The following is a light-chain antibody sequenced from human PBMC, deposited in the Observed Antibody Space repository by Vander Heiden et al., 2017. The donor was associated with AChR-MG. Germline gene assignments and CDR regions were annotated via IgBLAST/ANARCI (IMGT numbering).Light chain of an antibody. V-gene: IGKV2-40*01. J-gene: IGKJ5*01. CDR3: MQRIEFPPTIT. CDR2: THS. Sequence: EIVMTQTPPPSLAIPGEPPSSTCWSTQPLLVRDDGNTYLDWYLQKPGQSPQLLILTHSGRACAVPDRFRGSGSGSDFALKISRVEAEDVGVYYCMQRIEFPPTITFGQGTRLEIK. CDR1: QPLLVRDDGNTY.